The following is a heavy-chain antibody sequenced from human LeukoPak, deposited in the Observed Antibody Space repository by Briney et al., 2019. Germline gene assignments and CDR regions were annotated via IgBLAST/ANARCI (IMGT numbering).Heavy chain of an antibody. CDR2: IYYSGST. CDR3: ARDPITMVRGVPSY. Sequence: NPSETLSLTCTVSGGSISSSSYYWGWIRQPPGKGLEWIGSIYYSGSTYYNPSLKSRVTISVDTSKNQFSLKLSSVTAADTAVCYCARDPITMVRGVPSYWGQGTLVTVSS. J-gene: IGHJ4*02. D-gene: IGHD3-10*01. CDR1: GGSISSSSYY. V-gene: IGHV4-39*07.